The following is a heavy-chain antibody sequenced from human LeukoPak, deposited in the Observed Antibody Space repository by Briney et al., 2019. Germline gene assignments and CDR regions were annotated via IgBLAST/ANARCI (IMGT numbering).Heavy chain of an antibody. D-gene: IGHD2-15*01. CDR1: GFTFTNYA. V-gene: IGHV3-23*01. J-gene: IGHJ4*02. Sequence: GGSLRLSCAASGFTFTNYAMNWVRQAPGKGLEWVSSISGSGDDTSYADSMKGRFTISRDNTKNTLNLQMNSLRAEDTAVYYCAKIYCSGGSCYIRYFDYWGQGTLVTVSS. CDR3: AKIYCSGGSCYIRYFDY. CDR2: ISGSGDDT.